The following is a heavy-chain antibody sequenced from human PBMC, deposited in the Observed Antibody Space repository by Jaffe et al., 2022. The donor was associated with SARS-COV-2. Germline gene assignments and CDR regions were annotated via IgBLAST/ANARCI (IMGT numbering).Heavy chain of an antibody. CDR1: GFTFSSYG. CDR3: ARASHTYYDFWSGYLPDYYYGMDV. J-gene: IGHJ6*02. D-gene: IGHD3-3*01. CDR2: IWYDGSNK. Sequence: QVQLVESGGGVVQPGRSLRLSCAASGFTFSSYGMHWVRQAPGKGLEWVAVIWYDGSNKYYADSVKGRFTISRDNSKNTLYLQMNSLRAEDTAVYYCARASHTYYDFWSGYLPDYYYGMDVWGQGTTVTVSS. V-gene: IGHV3-33*01.